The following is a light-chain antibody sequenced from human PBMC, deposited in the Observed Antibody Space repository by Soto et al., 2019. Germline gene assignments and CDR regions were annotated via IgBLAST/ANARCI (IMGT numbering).Light chain of an antibody. Sequence: TQSPSSVSASVVDRVTIACRASQGINSDLAWYQHKPGQPPRLLIYDASNRATGIPTRFRGSGSGTDFTLTISRLEPEDFAVYYCQQRNDWVTFGGGTKVDIK. CDR2: DAS. V-gene: IGKV3-11*01. CDR1: QGINSD. J-gene: IGKJ4*01. CDR3: QQRNDWVT.